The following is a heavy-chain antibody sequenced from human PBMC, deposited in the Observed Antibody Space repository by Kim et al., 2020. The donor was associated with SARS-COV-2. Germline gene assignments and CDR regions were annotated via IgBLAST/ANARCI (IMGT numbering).Heavy chain of an antibody. Sequence: SETLSLTCAVSGGSISSSNWWSWVRQPPGKGLEWIGEIYHSGSTNYNPSLKSRVTISVDKSKNQFSLKLSSVTAADTAVYYCARDDYGDSRRWFDPWGQGTLVTVSS. CDR3: ARDDYGDSRRWFDP. J-gene: IGHJ5*02. D-gene: IGHD4-17*01. CDR1: GGSISSSNW. CDR2: IYHSGST. V-gene: IGHV4-4*02.